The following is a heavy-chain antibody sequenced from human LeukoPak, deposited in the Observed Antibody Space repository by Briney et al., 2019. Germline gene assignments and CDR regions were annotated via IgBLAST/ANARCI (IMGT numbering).Heavy chain of an antibody. CDR1: GYTFTSFW. D-gene: IGHD3-16*01. CDR3: VRGWWSFDY. J-gene: IGHJ4*01. CDR2: IYPGDSDT. Sequence: GESLKISCKGSGYTFTSFWIGWVRQMPGKGLEWMASIYPGDSDTTYSPSFQGQVTISADKSSSTAYLRLSSLKASDTAIYYCVRGWWSFDYWGHGSLVTVSS. V-gene: IGHV5-51*01.